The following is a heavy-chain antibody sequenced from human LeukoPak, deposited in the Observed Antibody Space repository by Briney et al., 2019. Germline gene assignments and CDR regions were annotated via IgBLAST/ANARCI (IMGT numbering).Heavy chain of an antibody. Sequence: GGSLRLSCAASGFTFSNYGMNWVRQAPGKGLEWVSGISGSGGTTYYADSVKGRFTISRDNSKNTLYLQMNSLRAEDTAVYYCAKDGPSITVIVVVITRWGFDPWGQGTLVTVSS. CDR2: ISGSGGTT. J-gene: IGHJ5*02. CDR3: AKDGPSITVIVVVITRWGFDP. V-gene: IGHV3-23*01. CDR1: GFTFSNYG. D-gene: IGHD3-22*01.